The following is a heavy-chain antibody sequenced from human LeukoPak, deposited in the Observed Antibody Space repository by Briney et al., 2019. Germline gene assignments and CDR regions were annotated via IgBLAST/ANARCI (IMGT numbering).Heavy chain of an antibody. CDR1: GGSFSGYY. CDR3: ASIVVPAATFDY. CDR2: INHSGST. V-gene: IGHV4-34*01. D-gene: IGHD2-2*01. J-gene: IGHJ4*02. Sequence: SETLSLTCAVYGGSFSGYYWSWIRQPPWKGLEWIGEINHSGSTNYNPSLKSRVTISVDTSKNQFSLKLSSVTAADTAVYYCASIVVPAATFDYWGQGTLVTVSS.